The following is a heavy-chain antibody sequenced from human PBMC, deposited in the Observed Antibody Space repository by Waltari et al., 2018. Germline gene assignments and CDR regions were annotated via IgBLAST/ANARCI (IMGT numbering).Heavy chain of an antibody. V-gene: IGHV4-59*01. CDR1: GGSISSYY. D-gene: IGHD3-10*01. Sequence: QVQLQESGPGLVKPSETLSLTCTVSGGSISSYYWSWIRQPPGKGLDWIGYIYYSGMTNCNPSLKSRVTISVDTSKNQFSLKLSSVTAADTAVYYCARGYGFREFLLFDYWGQGTLVTVSS. CDR2: IYYSGMT. J-gene: IGHJ4*02. CDR3: ARGYGFREFLLFDY.